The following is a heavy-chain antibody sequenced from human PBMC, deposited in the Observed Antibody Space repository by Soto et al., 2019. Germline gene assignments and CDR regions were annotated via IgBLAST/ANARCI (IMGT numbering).Heavy chain of an antibody. Sequence: EVQLVESGGGLIQPGGSLRLSCAASGFTVSSNYMSWVRQAPGKGLEWVSVIYSGGSTYYADSVKGRFTISRDNSKNTLYLQKHSLRVEDTAVYYCARSGYSYGPFDYWGQGTLVTVSS. D-gene: IGHD5-18*01. J-gene: IGHJ4*02. V-gene: IGHV3-53*01. CDR2: IYSGGST. CDR3: ARSGYSYGPFDY. CDR1: GFTVSSNY.